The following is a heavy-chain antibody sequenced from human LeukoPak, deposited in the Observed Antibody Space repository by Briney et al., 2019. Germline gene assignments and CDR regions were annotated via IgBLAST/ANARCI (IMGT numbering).Heavy chain of an antibody. Sequence: AASVKVSCKASGGTFSSYAISWVRQAPGQGLEWMGGIIPIFGTANYAQKFQGRVTITTDESTSTAYMELSTLRSEDTAVYYCARTPRRDGHNSYYYYYYYMDVWGKGTTVTVSS. V-gene: IGHV1-69*05. CDR1: GGTFSSYA. CDR3: ARTPRRDGHNSYYYYYYYMDV. D-gene: IGHD5-24*01. J-gene: IGHJ6*03. CDR2: IIPIFGTA.